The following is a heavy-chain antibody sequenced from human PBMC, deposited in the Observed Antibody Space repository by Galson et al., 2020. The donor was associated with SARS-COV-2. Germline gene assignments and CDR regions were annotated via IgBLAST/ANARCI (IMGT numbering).Heavy chain of an antibody. V-gene: IGHV4-61*02. D-gene: IGHD3-3*01. J-gene: IGHJ6*02. CDR3: ARGNSPCVTIFGVLTGTCGMDV. CDR1: GASISSGSYY. Sequence: SETLSLTCTVSGASISSGSYYWSWNRQPAGKELEWIGRIYKSGNTNYNPSLWSQVTISVDTSKNQFSLKLTSVTAADTAVYYCARGNSPCVTIFGVLTGTCGMDVWGQGTTVTVSS. CDR2: IYKSGNT.